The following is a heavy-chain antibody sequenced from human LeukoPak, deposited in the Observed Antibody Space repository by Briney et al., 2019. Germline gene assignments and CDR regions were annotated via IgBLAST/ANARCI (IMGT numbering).Heavy chain of an antibody. CDR1: GYTFTSYG. J-gene: IGHJ4*02. CDR3: AQSVYGGNVFDY. CDR2: MNPNRGNT. Sequence: ASVKVSCKASGYTFTSYGISWVRQATGQGLEWMGWMNPNRGNTGYAQKFQGRVTITRNTSISTAYMELSSLRSEDTAVYYCAQSVYGGNVFDYWGQGTLVTVSS. V-gene: IGHV1-8*03. D-gene: IGHD4-23*01.